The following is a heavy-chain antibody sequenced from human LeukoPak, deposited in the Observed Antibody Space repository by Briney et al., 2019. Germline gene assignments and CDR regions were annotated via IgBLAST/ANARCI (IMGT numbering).Heavy chain of an antibody. V-gene: IGHV1-2*02. D-gene: IGHD3-3*02. CDR3: ARVRLADERAWAY. J-gene: IGHJ4*02. CDR2: ITPKSGDT. Sequence: GASEKVSCKASGYTFSDFYIHWVRQAPGQGLEYVGWITPKSGDTYSPQRFQGRVTMTRDASISTAYMELSSLRSDDTAVYFCARVRLADERAWAYWGQGTLVTVSS. CDR1: GYTFSDFY.